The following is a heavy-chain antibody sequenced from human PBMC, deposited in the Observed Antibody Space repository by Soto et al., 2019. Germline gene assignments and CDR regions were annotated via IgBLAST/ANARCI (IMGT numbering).Heavy chain of an antibody. CDR2: ITYDGHNK. CDR3: AKDLQAYGDYNYYYYVMDV. Sequence: QVQLVESGGRVVQPGGSLRLSCTASGFTFTTVGIHWVRQAPGKGLEWVAVITYDGHNKYYSDSVKGRFTISRDNYKNTLSLQMNSLRAEDTAVYYCAKDLQAYGDYNYYYYVMDVWGQGTTVSVSS. D-gene: IGHD4-17*01. J-gene: IGHJ6*02. V-gene: IGHV3-30*18. CDR1: GFTFTTVG.